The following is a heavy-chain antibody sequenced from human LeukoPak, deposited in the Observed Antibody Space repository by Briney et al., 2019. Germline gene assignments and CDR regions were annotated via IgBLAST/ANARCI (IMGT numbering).Heavy chain of an antibody. CDR1: GGSISSYY. CDR2: IYYSGST. D-gene: IGHD3-10*01. V-gene: IGHV4-59*12. CDR3: ARFLWFGESN. J-gene: IGHJ4*02. Sequence: SETLSLTCTVSGGSISSYYWSWIRQPPGKGLEWIGYIYYSGSTNYNPSLKSRVTISVDTSKNQFSLKLSSVTAADTAVYYCARFLWFGESNWGQGTLVTVSS.